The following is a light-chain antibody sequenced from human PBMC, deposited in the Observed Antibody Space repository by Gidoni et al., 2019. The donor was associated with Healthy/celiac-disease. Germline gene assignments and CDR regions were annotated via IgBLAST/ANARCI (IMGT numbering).Light chain of an antibody. J-gene: IGLJ2*01. Sequence: QSALTQPASVSGSPGQSITISCTGTSSDVGGYNYVSWYQPPPGKAPKLMIYEVSNRPSGVSNRFSGSKSGNTASLTISGLQAEDEADYYCSSYTSSSTLEVVFGGGTKLTVL. CDR3: SSYTSSSTLEVV. CDR1: SSDVGGYNY. CDR2: EVS. V-gene: IGLV2-14*01.